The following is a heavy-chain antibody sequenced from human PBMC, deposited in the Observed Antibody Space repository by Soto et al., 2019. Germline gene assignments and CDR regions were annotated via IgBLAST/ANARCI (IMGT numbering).Heavy chain of an antibody. V-gene: IGHV4-39*01. CDR2: VYYRGRS. Sequence: SETLSLTCTVSGGSVTNSSYYWGWIRQSPGKGLEWIGSVYYRGRSYSKSSVKSRVTISVDTSKNRFSLSLNSVTASGTAVYFCVSQRTTVPTQAYFDYWGPGALVTVSS. CDR1: GGSVTNSSYY. CDR3: VSQRTTVPTQAYFDY. D-gene: IGHD4-17*01. J-gene: IGHJ4*02.